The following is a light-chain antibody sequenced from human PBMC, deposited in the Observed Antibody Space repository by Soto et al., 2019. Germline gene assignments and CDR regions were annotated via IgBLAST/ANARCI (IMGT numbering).Light chain of an antibody. CDR3: QQFNSHPIT. CDR2: DAS. J-gene: IGKJ5*01. CDR1: QGISSA. V-gene: IGKV1-13*02. Sequence: AIQLTQSPSSLSASIGDRVTITCRASQGISSALAWYQQKPGTSPKLLIFDASSLESGVSSRFSGSGSGTDFTLTISSLQPEDFATYYCQQFNSHPITFGQGTRLEIE.